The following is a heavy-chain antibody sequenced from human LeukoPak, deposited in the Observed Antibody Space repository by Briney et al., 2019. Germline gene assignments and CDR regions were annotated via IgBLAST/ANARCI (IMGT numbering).Heavy chain of an antibody. CDR2: VYYSGST. Sequence: SETLSLTCTVSGGSIRSDFWSWIRQPPGKGLEWIGYVYYSGSTNYNPSLKSRVTISVDTSKNQFSLKLSSVTAADTAVYYCARDGVAAARFDYWGQGTLVTVSS. CDR3: ARDGVAAARFDY. J-gene: IGHJ4*02. V-gene: IGHV4-59*12. D-gene: IGHD6-13*01. CDR1: GGSIRSDF.